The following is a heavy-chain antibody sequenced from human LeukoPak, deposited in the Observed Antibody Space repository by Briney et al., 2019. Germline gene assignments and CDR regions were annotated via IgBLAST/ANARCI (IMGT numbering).Heavy chain of an antibody. CDR1: GGSISSGSYY. CDR3: ARAVYCSSASCYDGAWFDP. CDR2: IYTSGST. Sequence: PSETLSLTCTVSGGSISSGSYYWSWIRQPAAKGLEWIGRIYTSGSTNYNPSLNSRVTISVDTSKNQFSLKLSSVTAADTAVYYCARAVYCSSASCYDGAWFDPWGQGTLVTVSS. D-gene: IGHD2-2*01. J-gene: IGHJ5*02. V-gene: IGHV4-61*02.